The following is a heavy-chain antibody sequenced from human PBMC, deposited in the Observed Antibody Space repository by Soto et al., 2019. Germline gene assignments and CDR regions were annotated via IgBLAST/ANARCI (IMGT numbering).Heavy chain of an antibody. Sequence: PGGSLRLSCAASGFTFSNAWMSWVRQAPGKGLEWVGRIKSKTDGGTTDYAAPVKGRFTISRDDSKNTLYLQMNSLKTEDTAVYYCTTDRRRRVYDFWSGYPRFDYWGQGTLVPVSS. CDR3: TTDRRRRVYDFWSGYPRFDY. D-gene: IGHD3-3*01. V-gene: IGHV3-15*01. CDR2: IKSKTDGGTT. CDR1: GFTFSNAW. J-gene: IGHJ4*02.